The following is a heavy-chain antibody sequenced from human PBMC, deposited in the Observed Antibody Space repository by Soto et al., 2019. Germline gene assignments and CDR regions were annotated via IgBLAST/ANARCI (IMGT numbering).Heavy chain of an antibody. CDR3: NSYPDFWGGHTPL. Sequence: EVQLVESGGGLVQPGGSLRLSCAASGFSITNTWMHWVRQAPGKGLEWVGRVKSKADGGTADYAAPVKGRFTVSRDDSKNTQYLQMNSLTMEDTAVYYCNSYPDFWGGHTPLWGQGTLVNVSS. CDR2: VKSKADGGTA. CDR1: GFSITNTW. J-gene: IGHJ4*02. D-gene: IGHD3-3*01. V-gene: IGHV3-15*07.